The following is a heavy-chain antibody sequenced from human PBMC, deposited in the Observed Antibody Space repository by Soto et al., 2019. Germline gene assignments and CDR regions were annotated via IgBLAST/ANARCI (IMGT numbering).Heavy chain of an antibody. CDR3: ARVRKLNPQLYYYYGMDV. CDR1: GGSFSGYH. CDR2: INHSGRT. D-gene: IGHD2-15*01. Sequence: SETLSLTCAVYGGSFSGYHWSWIRQPPGKGLEWIGEINHSGRTNYNPSLKSRVTISVDTSKNQFSLKLSSVTAADTAVFYCARVRKLNPQLYYYYGMDVWGQGTTVTVSS. J-gene: IGHJ6*02. V-gene: IGHV4-34*01.